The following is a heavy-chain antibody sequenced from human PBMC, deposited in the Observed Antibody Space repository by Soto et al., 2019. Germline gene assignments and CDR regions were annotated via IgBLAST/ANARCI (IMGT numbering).Heavy chain of an antibody. CDR2: ISSSSSYI. CDR1: GFTFSSYS. V-gene: IGHV3-21*01. Sequence: EVQLVESGGGLVKPGGSLRLSCAASGFTFSSYSMNWVRQAPGKGLEWVSSISSSSSYIYYADSVKGRFTISRDNAKNSLYLQMNSLRAEDTAGYYCAREGGGYCSSTSCKGDYYYYYMDVWGKGTTVTVSS. CDR3: AREGGGYCSSTSCKGDYYYYYMDV. J-gene: IGHJ6*03. D-gene: IGHD2-2*01.